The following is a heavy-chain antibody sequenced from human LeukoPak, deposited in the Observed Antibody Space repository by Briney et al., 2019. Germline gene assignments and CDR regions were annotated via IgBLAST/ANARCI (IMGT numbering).Heavy chain of an antibody. V-gene: IGHV3-48*03. Sequence: GGSLRLSCAASGFTFHIYEMNWVRQAPGKGLEWLSYISSSGSTIFHADSVKGRFTISRDNAKNSLYLQMNSLRAEDTAVYYCARDLDYSSSGNWFDPWGQGTLVTVSS. D-gene: IGHD6-13*01. CDR1: GFTFHIYE. CDR3: ARDLDYSSSGNWFDP. CDR2: ISSSGSTI. J-gene: IGHJ5*02.